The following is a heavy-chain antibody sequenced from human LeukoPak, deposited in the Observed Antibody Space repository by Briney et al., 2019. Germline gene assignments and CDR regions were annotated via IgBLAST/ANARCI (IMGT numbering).Heavy chain of an antibody. V-gene: IGHV4-59*01. D-gene: IGHD3-16*02. Sequence: PSETLSLTCTVSGGSISSYYWSWIRQPPGKGLEWIGYIYYSGSTNYNPSLKSRATISVDTSKNQFSLKLSSVTAADTAVYYCARMDYDSVWGSYPGYYFDYWGQGTLVTVSS. CDR3: ARMDYDSVWGSYPGYYFDY. CDR1: GGSISSYY. CDR2: IYYSGST. J-gene: IGHJ4*02.